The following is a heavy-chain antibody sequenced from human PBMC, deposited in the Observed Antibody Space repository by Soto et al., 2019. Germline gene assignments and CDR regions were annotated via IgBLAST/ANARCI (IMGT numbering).Heavy chain of an antibody. V-gene: IGHV3-23*01. CDR3: TKRLGSTATTYGDS. CDR2: ISDNGGTT. Sequence: PGGSLRLSCTASGFTFSSYDMSWGRQAPGEGLEWVSVISDNGGTTYYADSVKGRFTISRDNSKNTLYLQMNSLRVEDTAVYYCTKRLGSTATTYGDSWGQGTLVTVSS. CDR1: GFTFSSYD. D-gene: IGHD1-1*01. J-gene: IGHJ4*02.